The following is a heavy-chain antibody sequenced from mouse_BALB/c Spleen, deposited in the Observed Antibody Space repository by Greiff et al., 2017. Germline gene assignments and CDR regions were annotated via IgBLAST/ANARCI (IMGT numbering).Heavy chain of an antibody. CDR2: ISSGGSYT. J-gene: IGHJ2*01. V-gene: IGHV5-6-4*01. CDR3: ARQLWGRGYFDY. D-gene: IGHD1-1*02. CDR1: GFTFSSYT. Sequence: EVKLMESGGGLVKPGGSLKLSCAASGFTFSSYTMSWVRQTPEKRLEWVATISSGGSYTYYPDSVKGRFTISRDNAKNTLYLQMSSLKSEDTAMYYCARQLWGRGYFDYWGQGTTLTVSS.